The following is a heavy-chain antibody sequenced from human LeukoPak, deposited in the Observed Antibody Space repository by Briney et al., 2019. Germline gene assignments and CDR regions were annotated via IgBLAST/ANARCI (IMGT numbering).Heavy chain of an antibody. Sequence: PGGSLRLSCAASGFSFSTYGMYWVRQAPGKGLEWVALILYDGSNEYYADSVKGRFTISKDNSKNTLYLQMNSLRNEDTAVYYCAKDRQGYSYGFFRPTYYFDYWGQGTLVTVSS. CDR2: ILYDGSNE. D-gene: IGHD5-18*01. V-gene: IGHV3-30*18. J-gene: IGHJ4*02. CDR1: GFSFSTYG. CDR3: AKDRQGYSYGFFRPTYYFDY.